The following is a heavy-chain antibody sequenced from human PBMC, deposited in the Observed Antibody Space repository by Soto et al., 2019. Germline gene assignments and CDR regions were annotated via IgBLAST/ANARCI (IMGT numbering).Heavy chain of an antibody. Sequence: EMQLLESGGGLVQPGGSLRLSCVASPITVYNFAAMSWVRQTPERGLEWVSTISGRGDHRYYADSVKGRFTISRDNSKNRLYLQMDGLRVDDTAVYYCAKDRALENQTPYGMDVWGQGTTVTV. V-gene: IGHV3-23*01. J-gene: IGHJ6*02. CDR2: ISGRGDHR. CDR1: PITVYNFAA. D-gene: IGHD2-2*01. CDR3: AKDRALENQTPYGMDV.